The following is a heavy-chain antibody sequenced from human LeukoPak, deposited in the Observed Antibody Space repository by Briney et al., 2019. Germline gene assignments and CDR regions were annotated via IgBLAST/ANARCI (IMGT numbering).Heavy chain of an antibody. CDR1: GGSISSSSYY. Sequence: SETPSLTCTVSGGSISSSSYYWGWIRQPPGKGLEWIGSIYYSGSTYYNPSLKSRVTISVDTSKNQFSLKLSSVTAADTAVYYCARDPVPAAISGRLWGFDPWGQGTLVTVSS. D-gene: IGHD2-2*01. CDR3: ARDPVPAAISGRLWGFDP. J-gene: IGHJ5*02. CDR2: IYYSGST. V-gene: IGHV4-39*07.